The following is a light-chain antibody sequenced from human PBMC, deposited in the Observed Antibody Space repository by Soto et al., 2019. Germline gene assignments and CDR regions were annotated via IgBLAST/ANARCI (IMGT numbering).Light chain of an antibody. V-gene: IGKV1-39*01. J-gene: IGKJ5*01. CDR1: QSISNY. CDR3: QYIYSTTIN. CDR2: ATS. Sequence: DIQMTQSPSSLSASVGDRVTITCLASQSISNYLNWYHQKPGKSPKLLIYATSSLQSGVPSRFSGSGSGTVFTVTISSLQPEDFATYYCQYIYSTTINFGQGTRLESK.